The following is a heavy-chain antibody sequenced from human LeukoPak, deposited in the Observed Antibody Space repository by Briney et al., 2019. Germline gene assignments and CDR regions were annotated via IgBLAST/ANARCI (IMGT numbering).Heavy chain of an antibody. V-gene: IGHV4-4*07. CDR3: ARGYYYDSSGLDY. Sequence: SETLSLTCSVSGGSISGYYWTWIRQPAGKGLEWIGRVYTSGSTHYNPSLKTRLTISVDTSKNQFSLKLSSVTAADTAVYYCARGYYYDSSGLDYWGQGTLVTVSS. J-gene: IGHJ4*02. CDR1: GGSISGYY. D-gene: IGHD3-22*01. CDR2: VYTSGST.